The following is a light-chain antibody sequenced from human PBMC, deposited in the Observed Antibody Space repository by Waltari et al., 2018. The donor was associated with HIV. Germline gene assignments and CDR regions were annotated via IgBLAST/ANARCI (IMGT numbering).Light chain of an antibody. J-gene: IGKJ1*01. CDR2: WAS. Sequence: DIVMTQSPDSLAVSRGATSPSICQSSRSVLYSSNNKNYLAGYQQKPGQPPKLLIYWASTRESGVPDRFSGSGSGTDFTLTISSLQAEDVAVYYCQQYYSTPRTFGQGTRVAIK. CDR1: RSVLYSSNNKNY. CDR3: QQYYSTPRT. V-gene: IGKV4-1*01.